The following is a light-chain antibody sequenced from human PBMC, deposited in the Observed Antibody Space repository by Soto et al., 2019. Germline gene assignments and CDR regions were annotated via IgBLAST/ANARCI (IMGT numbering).Light chain of an antibody. CDR2: GAS. Sequence: AIQLTQSPSSLSVSVGDRVTISCRASQGIRSDLRWYQQKPGQAPNLLIYGASNLQSGVPSRFSGSGSGTDFTLTISSLQPEDCATYYCLQDYNYPRTFGQGTKVDIK. J-gene: IGKJ1*01. V-gene: IGKV1-6*01. CDR1: QGIRSD. CDR3: LQDYNYPRT.